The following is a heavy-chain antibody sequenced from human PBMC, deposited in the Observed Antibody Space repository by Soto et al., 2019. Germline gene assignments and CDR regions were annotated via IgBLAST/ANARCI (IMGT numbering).Heavy chain of an antibody. CDR2: IYYSGST. CDR3: TLWSGYYGFDY. CDR1: GGSISSYY. J-gene: IGHJ4*02. Sequence: PSETLSLTCTVSGGSISSYYWSWIRQPPGKGLEWIGYIYYSGSTNYNPSLKSRVTISVDTSKNQFSLKLSSVTAADTAVYYCTLWSGYYGFDYWGQGTLVTVSS. D-gene: IGHD3-3*01. V-gene: IGHV4-59*08.